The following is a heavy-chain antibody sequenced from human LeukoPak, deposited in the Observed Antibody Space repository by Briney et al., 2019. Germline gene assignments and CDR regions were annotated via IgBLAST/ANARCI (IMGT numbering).Heavy chain of an antibody. D-gene: IGHD6-19*01. J-gene: IGHJ4*02. Sequence: PGGSLRLSCAASGFTFSSYGMHWVRQAPGKGLEWVAVIWYDGSNKYYADSVKGRFTISRDNSKNTLYLQMNSLRAEDTAIYYCARVAGTKCFDYWGQGTLVTVSS. V-gene: IGHV3-33*01. CDR3: ARVAGTKCFDY. CDR1: GFTFSSYG. CDR2: IWYDGSNK.